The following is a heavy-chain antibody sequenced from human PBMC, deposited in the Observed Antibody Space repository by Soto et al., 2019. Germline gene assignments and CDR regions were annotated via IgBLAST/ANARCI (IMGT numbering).Heavy chain of an antibody. V-gene: IGHV1-69*13. CDR2: IIPIFGTA. D-gene: IGHD3-22*01. J-gene: IGHJ3*02. CDR1: GCTVSSYA. Sequence: SGKVACTASGCTVSSYAISWVRQAPGQGLEWMGWIIPIFGTANYAQKFQGRFTITADESQSTAYMEMSSLRSEDTAVYYCARRQAYYYDSSGYYYSNAFDIWGQGTMVTVSS. CDR3: ARRQAYYYDSSGYYYSNAFDI.